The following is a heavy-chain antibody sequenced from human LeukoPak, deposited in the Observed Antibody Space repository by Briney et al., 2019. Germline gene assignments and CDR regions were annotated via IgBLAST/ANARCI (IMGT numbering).Heavy chain of an antibody. Sequence: PPGGSLRLSCAASGFTFSSYGMHWVRQAPGRGLEWVAVIWYDGSNKYYADSVKGRFTISRDNSKNTLYLQMNSLRAEDTAVYYCAREMYYYDSSGYHPWGQGTLVTVSS. J-gene: IGHJ5*02. D-gene: IGHD3-22*01. V-gene: IGHV3-33*01. CDR1: GFTFSSYG. CDR2: IWYDGSNK. CDR3: AREMYYYDSSGYHP.